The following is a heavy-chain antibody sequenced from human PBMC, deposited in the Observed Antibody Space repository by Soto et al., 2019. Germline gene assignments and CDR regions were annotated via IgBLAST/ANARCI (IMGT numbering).Heavy chain of an antibody. V-gene: IGHV6-1*01. CDR3: ARTPQRCTYYDFWSANAELSVLDV. CDR2: TYYRSKWYN. CDR1: GDSVSSNSAA. J-gene: IGHJ6*02. D-gene: IGHD3-3*01. Sequence: PSQTLSLTCALSGDSVSSNSAAWNWIRQSPSRGLEWLGRTYYRSKWYNDYAVSVKSRITINPDTSKNQFSLQLNAVTPEDTAVYYCARTPQRCTYYDFWSANAELSVLDVWGRGTTVTVSS.